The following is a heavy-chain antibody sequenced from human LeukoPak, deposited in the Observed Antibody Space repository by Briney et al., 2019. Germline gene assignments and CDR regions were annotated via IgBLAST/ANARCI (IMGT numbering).Heavy chain of an antibody. CDR1: GFRFSSYD. CDR3: ARLSSWVFEI. J-gene: IGHJ3*02. V-gene: IGHV3-13*01. Sequence: GGSLRLSCVASGFRFSSYDIHWVRQATGKGLEWVSGIGSAGETYYVGSVKGRFTISRDNAKNLLYLQMNSLRVEDTAVYFCARLSSWVFEIWGQGTMVTVSS. CDR2: IGSAGET. D-gene: IGHD3-16*01.